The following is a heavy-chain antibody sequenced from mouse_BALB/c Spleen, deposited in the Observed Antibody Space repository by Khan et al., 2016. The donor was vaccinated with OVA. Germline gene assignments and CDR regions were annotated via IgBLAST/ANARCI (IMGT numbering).Heavy chain of an antibody. CDR1: GYSFTGYF. Sequence: VQLQQSGPELVKPGASVKISCKASGYSFTGYFMNWVMQSHGKSLEWIGRINPHIGETLYNQKFKGKATLTVDESSRTAHMEVRSLASEDSAVYYGARKNGSDFDYWGQGTTLTVSS. D-gene: IGHD1-1*01. CDR3: ARKNGSDFDY. J-gene: IGHJ2*01. V-gene: IGHV1-20*02. CDR2: INPHIGET.